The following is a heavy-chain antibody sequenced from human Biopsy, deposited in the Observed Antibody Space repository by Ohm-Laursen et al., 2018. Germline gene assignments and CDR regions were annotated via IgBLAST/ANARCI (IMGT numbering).Heavy chain of an antibody. V-gene: IGHV1-69*06. CDR3: ALQSVAQMKNFDY. J-gene: IGHJ4*02. D-gene: IGHD6-19*01. CDR2: NIPILGTG. Sequence: SVKVSCKAPGGTFGRYGINWVRQAPGQGLEWLGGNIPILGTGNYAQKFQGRVTVAADTSTSTATMELRSLRSDDTAVYYCALQSVAQMKNFDYWGQGTLVTVSS. CDR1: GGTFGRYG.